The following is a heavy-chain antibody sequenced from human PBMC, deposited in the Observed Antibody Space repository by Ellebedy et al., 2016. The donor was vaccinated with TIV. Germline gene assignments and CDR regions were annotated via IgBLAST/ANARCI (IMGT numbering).Heavy chain of an antibody. CDR2: IYSGGST. J-gene: IGHJ4*02. D-gene: IGHD3-22*01. CDR1: GFTVSSNY. CDR3: ARDRLHYYDSSGLDY. V-gene: IGHV3-53*01. Sequence: PGGSLRLSCAASGFTVSSNYMSWVRQAPGKGLEWVSVIYSGGSTYYADSVKGRFTISRDNSKNTLYLQMNSLRAEDTAVYYCARDRLHYYDSSGLDYWGQGTLVTVSS.